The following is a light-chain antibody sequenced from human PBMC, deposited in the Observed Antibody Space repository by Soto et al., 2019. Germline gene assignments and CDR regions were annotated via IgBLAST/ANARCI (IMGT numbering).Light chain of an antibody. Sequence: DIQMTQSPSTLSASVGDRVTTTCRASRSVSTSLAWYQKKPGKAPKLMIYAASSLQSGVPSRFSGSGSGTDFTLTISSLQPEDVATYYCQQANSFPLTLGGGTKVDIK. V-gene: IGKV1-12*01. CDR3: QQANSFPLT. CDR2: AAS. J-gene: IGKJ4*01. CDR1: RSVSTS.